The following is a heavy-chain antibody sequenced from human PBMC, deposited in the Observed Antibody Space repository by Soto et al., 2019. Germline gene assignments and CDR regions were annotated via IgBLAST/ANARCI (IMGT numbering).Heavy chain of an antibody. CDR2: ISSSSTYI. Sequence: GALRLSCAASGFTFSDSYMSWIRQAPGEGLEWVSYISSSSTYIYYADSVKGRFTISRDNARQSLYLQMNSLRAEDTAIYYCARRYYETSGYAYFDYWGQGTLVTVSS. V-gene: IGHV3-11*06. J-gene: IGHJ4*02. D-gene: IGHD3-22*01. CDR3: ARRYYETSGYAYFDY. CDR1: GFTFSDSY.